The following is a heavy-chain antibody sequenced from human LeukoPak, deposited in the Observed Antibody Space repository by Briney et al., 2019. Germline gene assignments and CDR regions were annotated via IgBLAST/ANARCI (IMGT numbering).Heavy chain of an antibody. Sequence: GGSLRLSCAAAGFTVSIYWMGWVRQAPGKWLEWVANIKQVGSEKYYVDSVKGRFSISRDNANNSLYLQMNSLRAEDTAVYYCARDRPGGYYYDSSGYYYFDYWGQGTLVTVSS. D-gene: IGHD3-22*01. CDR2: IKQVGSEK. J-gene: IGHJ4*02. CDR3: ARDRPGGYYYDSSGYYYFDY. V-gene: IGHV3-7*01. CDR1: GFTVSIYW.